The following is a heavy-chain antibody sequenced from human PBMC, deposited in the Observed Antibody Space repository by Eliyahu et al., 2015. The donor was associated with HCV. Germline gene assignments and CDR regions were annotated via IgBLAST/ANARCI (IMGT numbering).Heavy chain of an antibody. Sequence: FTFSSHWMHWVRQAPEKGLVWVSHINSDESNTKYADSVKGRFTISRDNAKNTLYLQMNSLRADDTAVYYCARGGYNWNIDYWGQGTLVTVSP. D-gene: IGHD1/OR15-1a*01. J-gene: IGHJ4*02. V-gene: IGHV3-74*03. CDR3: ARGGYNWNIDY. CDR2: INSDESNT. CDR1: FTFSSHW.